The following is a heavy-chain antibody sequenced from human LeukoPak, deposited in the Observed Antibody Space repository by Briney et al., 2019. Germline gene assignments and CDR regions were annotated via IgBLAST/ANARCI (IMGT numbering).Heavy chain of an antibody. D-gene: IGHD2-21*02. CDR2: INPSGGST. Sequence: ASVKVSCKASGGTFSSYAISWVRQAPGQGLEWMGIINPSGGSTSYAQKFQGRVTMTRDTSTGTVYMELSSLRSEDTAVYYCARGSFVVVVTAAEYFQHWGQGTLVTVSS. J-gene: IGHJ1*01. CDR1: GGTFSSYA. V-gene: IGHV1-46*01. CDR3: ARGSFVVVVTAAEYFQH.